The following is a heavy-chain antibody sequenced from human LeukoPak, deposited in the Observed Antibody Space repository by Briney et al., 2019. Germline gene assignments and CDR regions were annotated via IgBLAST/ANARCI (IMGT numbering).Heavy chain of an antibody. J-gene: IGHJ4*02. Sequence: XESLRLSCAASGFTFSSYWMHWVRQAPGKGLVWVSRIKSDGSSTSYADSVKGRFTISRDNAKNTLYLQMNSLRAEDTAVYYCVLGGFDYWGQGTLVTVSS. V-gene: IGHV3-74*01. CDR1: GFTFSSYW. CDR2: IKSDGSST. D-gene: IGHD3-16*01. CDR3: VLGGFDY.